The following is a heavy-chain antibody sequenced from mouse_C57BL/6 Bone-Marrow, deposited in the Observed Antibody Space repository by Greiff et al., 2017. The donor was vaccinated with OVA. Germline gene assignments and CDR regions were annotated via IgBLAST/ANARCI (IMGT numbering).Heavy chain of an antibody. CDR1: GYTFTSYG. D-gene: IGHD2-2*01. CDR2: IYPRSGNT. V-gene: IGHV1-81*01. J-gene: IGHJ3*01. Sequence: VQLQESGAELARPGASVKLSCKASGYTFTSYGISWVKQRTGQGLEWIGEIYPRSGNTYYNEKFKGKATLTADKSSSTAYMELRSLTSEDSAVYFCARRVVTAPFAYWGQGTLVTVSA. CDR3: ARRVVTAPFAY.